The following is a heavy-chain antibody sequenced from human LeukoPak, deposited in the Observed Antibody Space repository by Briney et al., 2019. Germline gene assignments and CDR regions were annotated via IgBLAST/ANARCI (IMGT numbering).Heavy chain of an antibody. CDR2: INSDGSST. CDR3: ARDPHGYWWFDP. Sequence: GGSLRLSCAASGFTFSNYWMHWVRQAPGKGLVWVSRINSDGSSTSYADSVKGRFTISRDNPKNTLYLQMDNLRAEDTAVYYCARDPHGYWWFDPWGQGTLVTVSS. J-gene: IGHJ5*02. D-gene: IGHD3-22*01. CDR1: GFTFSNYW. V-gene: IGHV3-74*01.